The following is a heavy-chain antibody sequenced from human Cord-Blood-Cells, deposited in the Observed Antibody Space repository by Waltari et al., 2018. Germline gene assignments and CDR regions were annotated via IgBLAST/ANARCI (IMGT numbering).Heavy chain of an antibody. D-gene: IGHD7-27*01. V-gene: IGHV1-2*06. J-gene: IGHJ2*01. CDR1: GYTFTGYY. CDR2: INPNRGGT. CDR3: ASATGDWYFEL. Sequence: QVQLVQSGAEVKKHGASVKVSCKASGYTFTGYYMHWVRQAPGQGLGWMGRINPNRGGTNYAQKFQGRVTMTRDTSISTAYMGRSRLGSGDTAVYYCASATGDWYFELWGRGTLVTVSA.